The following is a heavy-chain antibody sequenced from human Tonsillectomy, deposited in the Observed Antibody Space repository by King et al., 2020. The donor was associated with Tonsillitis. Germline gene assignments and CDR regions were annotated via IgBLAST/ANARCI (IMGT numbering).Heavy chain of an antibody. CDR1: GFTFSSYS. D-gene: IGHD3-10*01. CDR2: ISSSSSYI. V-gene: IGHV3-21*01. Sequence: QLVQSGGGLVKPGGSLRLSCAASGFTFSSYSMNWVRQAPGKGLEWVSSISSSSSYIYYADSVKGRFTISRDNAKNSLYLQMNSLRAEDTAVYYCARDSGGLLWFGESIPNNWFDPWGQGTLVTVSS. CDR3: ARDSGGLLWFGESIPNNWFDP. J-gene: IGHJ5*02.